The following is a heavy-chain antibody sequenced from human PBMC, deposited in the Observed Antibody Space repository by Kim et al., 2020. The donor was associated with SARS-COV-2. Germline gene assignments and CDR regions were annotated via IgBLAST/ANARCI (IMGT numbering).Heavy chain of an antibody. V-gene: IGHV3-30*18. CDR2: ISYDGSNK. D-gene: IGHD5-18*01. Sequence: GGSLRLSCAASGFTFSNYGIHWVRQAPGKGLEWVAVISYDGSNKYYVDSVKGRFTVSRDNSKNTLYLQMSSLRPEDTAVYYCAKASVGYNYPQVCLDYWGQGTLVTVSS. J-gene: IGHJ4*02. CDR1: GFTFSNYG. CDR3: AKASVGYNYPQVCLDY.